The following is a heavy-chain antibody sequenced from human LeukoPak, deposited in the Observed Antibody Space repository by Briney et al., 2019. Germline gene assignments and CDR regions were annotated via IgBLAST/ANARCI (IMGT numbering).Heavy chain of an antibody. CDR1: GFTFSSYG. D-gene: IGHD1-26*01. CDR3: ARDNAVRGAFDY. V-gene: IGHV3-33*01. Sequence: PGRSLRLSCAASGFTFSSYGMHWVRRAPGKGLEWVAIIWYDGTTKYYADSVKGRFTISRDSSKNTLYLQMNSLRAEDTAVYYCARDNAVRGAFDYWGQGTLVTVSS. J-gene: IGHJ4*02. CDR2: IWYDGTTK.